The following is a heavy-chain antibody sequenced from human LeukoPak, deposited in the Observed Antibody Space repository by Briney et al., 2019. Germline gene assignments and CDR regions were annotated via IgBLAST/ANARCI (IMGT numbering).Heavy chain of an antibody. D-gene: IGHD2-15*01. J-gene: IGHJ6*02. CDR1: GYTFTGYY. CDR2: INPNSGGT. V-gene: IGHV1-2*04. Sequence: ASVKVSCKASGYTFTGYYMHWVRQAPGQGLEWMGWINPNSGGTNYAQKFQGWVTMTRDTSISTAYMELSRLRSDDTAVYYCARDRVIQWYWSGGSCSDAEWYYYGMDVWGQGTTVTVSS. CDR3: ARDRVIQWYWSGGSCSDAEWYYYGMDV.